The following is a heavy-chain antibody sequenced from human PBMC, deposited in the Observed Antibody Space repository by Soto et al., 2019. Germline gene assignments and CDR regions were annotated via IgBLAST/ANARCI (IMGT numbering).Heavy chain of an antibody. CDR3: AKASHCNKGRCSLGLIGDRAFDI. Sequence: QARLVESGGGVVQPGRSLRLSCEASGLTFSAYGMHWVRQAPGKGLEWVATISYDGSKKYFGDSVKGRFTISRDNSKSTLYLERKSLRTEDTAVYYCAKASHCNKGRCSLGLIGDRAFDIWGQGTMVTVSS. CDR2: ISYDGSKK. CDR1: GLTFSAYG. D-gene: IGHD2-8*01. V-gene: IGHV3-30*18. J-gene: IGHJ3*02.